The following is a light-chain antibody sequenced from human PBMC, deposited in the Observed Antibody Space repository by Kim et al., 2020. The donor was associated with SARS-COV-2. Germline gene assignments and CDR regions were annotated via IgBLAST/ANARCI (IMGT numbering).Light chain of an antibody. CDR1: QDINNY. J-gene: IGKJ1*01. Sequence: ASVGDEGTISCRASQDINNYLAWYQHKPGKAPKLLIYSASAVQVGVPSRFSGSGSGTDFTLTISNLQPEDVATYYCQRYYSAPWTFGQGTKVEIK. V-gene: IGKV1-27*01. CDR3: QRYYSAPWT. CDR2: SAS.